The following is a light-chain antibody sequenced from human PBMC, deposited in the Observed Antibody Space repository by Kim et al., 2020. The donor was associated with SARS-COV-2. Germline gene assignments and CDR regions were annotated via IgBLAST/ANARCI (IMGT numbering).Light chain of an antibody. CDR3: SSYTSSSTRV. J-gene: IGLJ3*02. V-gene: IGLV2-14*03. CDR1: SSDVGGYNY. Sequence: GQSITIACTGTSSDVGGYNYVSWYQQHPGKAPKLMIYDVSNRPSGVSNRFSGSKSGNTASLTISGLQAEDEADYYCSSYTSSSTRVFGGGTKLTVL. CDR2: DVS.